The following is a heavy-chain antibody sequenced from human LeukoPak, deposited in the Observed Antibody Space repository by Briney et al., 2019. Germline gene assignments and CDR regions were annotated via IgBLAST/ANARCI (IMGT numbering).Heavy chain of an antibody. CDR1: GGSISSSSYY. D-gene: IGHD6-13*01. V-gene: IGHV4-39*07. CDR3: ARGGFGYSSSWYDY. Sequence: SETLSLTCTVSGGSISSSSYYWGWIRQPPGKGLEWIGSIYYSGSTYYNPSLKSRVTISVDTSKNQFSLKLSSVTAADTAVYYCARGGFGYSSSWYDYWGQGTLVTVSS. CDR2: IYYSGST. J-gene: IGHJ4*02.